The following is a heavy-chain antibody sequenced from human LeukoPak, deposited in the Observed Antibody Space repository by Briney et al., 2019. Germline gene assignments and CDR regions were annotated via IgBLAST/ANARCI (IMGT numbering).Heavy chain of an antibody. CDR2: IYTSGST. Sequence: SETLSLTCTVSGGSISSYYWSWIRQPPGKGLEWIGYIYTSGSTNYNPSLKSRVTISVDTSKNQFSLKLSSVTAADTAVYYCARLGSSWYFWFDPWGQGTLATVSS. CDR1: GGSISSYY. CDR3: ARLGSSWYFWFDP. J-gene: IGHJ5*02. D-gene: IGHD6-13*01. V-gene: IGHV4-4*09.